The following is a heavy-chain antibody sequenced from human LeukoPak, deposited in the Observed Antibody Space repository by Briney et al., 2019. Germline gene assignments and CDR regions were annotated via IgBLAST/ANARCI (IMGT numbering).Heavy chain of an antibody. J-gene: IGHJ6*01. Sequence: GESLKISCKGLGYSFTMYWIGWVRQMPGKGLEWMAIIYPGDSDTSYSPSFQGQVTISADKSTSTTYLQWNSLKASDTAMYYCARHMGSYYYGMDVWGPGTTVTVSS. CDR3: ARHMGSYYYGMDV. D-gene: IGHD3-10*01. CDR2: IYPGDSDT. V-gene: IGHV5-51*01. CDR1: GYSFTMYW.